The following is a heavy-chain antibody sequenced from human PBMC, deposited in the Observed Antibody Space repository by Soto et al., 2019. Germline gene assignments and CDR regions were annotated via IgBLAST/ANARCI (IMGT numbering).Heavy chain of an antibody. CDR2: IIPIFGTA. Sequence: ASVKVSCKASGCTFSSYAISWVRQAPGQGLEWMGGIIPIFGTANYAQKFQGRVTITADESTSTAYMELSSLRSEDTAVYYCASGPITMIVVTTPKTLVYWGQGTLVTVSS. CDR1: GCTFSSYA. CDR3: ASGPITMIVVTTPKTLVY. V-gene: IGHV1-69*13. J-gene: IGHJ4*02. D-gene: IGHD3-22*01.